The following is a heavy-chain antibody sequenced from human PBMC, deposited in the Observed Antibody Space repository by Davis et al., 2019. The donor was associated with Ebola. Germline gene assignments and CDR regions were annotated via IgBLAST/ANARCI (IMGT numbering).Heavy chain of an antibody. J-gene: IGHJ4*02. V-gene: IGHV4-34*01. CDR2: INHSGST. CDR1: GGSFSGYY. D-gene: IGHD1-1*01. CDR3: ARGPQLGNFDY. Sequence: SETLSLTCAVYGGSFSGYYWSWIRQPPGKGLEWIGEINHSGSTNYNPSLKSRVTISVDTSKNQFSLKLSSVTAADTAVYYCARGPQLGNFDYWGQGTLVTVSS.